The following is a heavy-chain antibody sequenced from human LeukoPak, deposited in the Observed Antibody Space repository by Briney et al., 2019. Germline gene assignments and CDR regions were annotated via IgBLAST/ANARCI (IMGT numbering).Heavy chain of an antibody. CDR2: ISWNSGSI. D-gene: IGHD6-13*01. CDR1: GGTFSNYA. J-gene: IGHJ6*03. Sequence: LTAGSLRLSCAASGGTFSNYAMHWVRQAPGKGLEWVSGISWNSGSICYADSAKGRFTISRDNAKNSLYLQMNSLRAEDTALYYCAKEGRLAAAATRYYSYNYMDAWGKGTTVTVSS. V-gene: IGHV3-9*01. CDR3: AKEGRLAAAATRYYSYNYMDA.